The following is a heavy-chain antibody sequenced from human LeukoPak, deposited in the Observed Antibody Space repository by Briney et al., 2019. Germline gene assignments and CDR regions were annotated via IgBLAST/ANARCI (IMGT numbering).Heavy chain of an antibody. CDR2: ISAYNGNT. CDR1: GYTFVSYG. J-gene: IGHJ3*02. D-gene: IGHD1-14*01. CDR3: ARLREPEPDDAFDI. V-gene: IGHV1-18*01. Sequence: ASVKVSCKASGYTFVSYGISWVRQAPGQGLEWMGWISAYNGNTNYAQEVQGKFTMTTDTSTSTAYMELRSLRSDDTAVYYCARLREPEPDDAFDIWGQGTMVTVSS.